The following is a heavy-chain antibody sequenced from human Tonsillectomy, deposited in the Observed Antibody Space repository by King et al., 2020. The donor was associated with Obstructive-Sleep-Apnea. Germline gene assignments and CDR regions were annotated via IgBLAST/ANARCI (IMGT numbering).Heavy chain of an antibody. CDR3: ASYWNDAYPFDY. V-gene: IGHV4-4*02. D-gene: IGHD1-1*01. CDR2: IYHSGST. J-gene: IGHJ4*02. Sequence: VQLQESGPGLVKPSGTLSLTCAVSGGSISSSNWWSWVRQPPGKGLEWIGEIYHSGSTNYNPSLKSRVTLSVDKSKNQLSLKLSSVTAADTAVYYCASYWNDAYPFDYWGQGTLVTVSS. CDR1: GGSISSSNW.